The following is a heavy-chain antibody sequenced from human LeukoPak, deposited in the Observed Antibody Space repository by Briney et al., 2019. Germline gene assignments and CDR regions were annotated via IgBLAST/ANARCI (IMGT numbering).Heavy chain of an antibody. D-gene: IGHD6-19*01. V-gene: IGHV3-64*04. CDR2: TSSQGGST. J-gene: IGHJ4*02. CDR3: VKGAQQWLYYFDY. Sequence: GGALRLSCSASEVTFNDYAMHWVRQAPGKGLEHGSATSSQGGSTYCADSVKGRFTISRDNSTNTLYLQLNSLRAEDTALYYCVKGAQQWLYYFDYWGQGTLVTVSS. CDR1: EVTFNDYA.